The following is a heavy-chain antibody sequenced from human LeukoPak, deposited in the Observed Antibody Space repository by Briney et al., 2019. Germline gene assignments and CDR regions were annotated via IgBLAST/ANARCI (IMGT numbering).Heavy chain of an antibody. CDR2: IIPIFGTA. D-gene: IGHD4-17*01. CDR3: ARLLDYGDLLDY. J-gene: IGHJ4*02. CDR1: GGTFSSYA. V-gene: IGHV1-69*13. Sequence: ASVKVSCKASGGTFSSYAISWVRQAPGQGLEWMGGIIPIFGTANYAQKFQGRVTITADESTSTAYMELSSLRSEDTAVYYCARLLDYGDLLDYWGQGTLVTVSS.